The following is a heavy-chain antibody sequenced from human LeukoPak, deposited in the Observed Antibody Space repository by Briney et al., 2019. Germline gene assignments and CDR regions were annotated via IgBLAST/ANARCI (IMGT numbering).Heavy chain of an antibody. CDR1: GLTFSSYW. J-gene: IGHJ6*03. D-gene: IGHD2-2*01. V-gene: IGHV3-23*01. Sequence: GGSLRLSCAASGLTFSSYWMSWVRQAPGKGREWVSAIGSSGNTFYADSVPGRFTISRDNSNSILYLQVNSLRAEDTALYYCAKGTSWISPYYYMYVWGTGTTFTVSS. CDR3: AKGTSWISPYYYMYV. CDR2: IGSSGNT.